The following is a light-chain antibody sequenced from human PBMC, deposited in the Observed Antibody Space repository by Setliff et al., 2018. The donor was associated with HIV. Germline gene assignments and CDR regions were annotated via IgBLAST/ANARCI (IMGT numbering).Light chain of an antibody. V-gene: IGKV4-1*01. CDR1: RSVLYSPKRRNY. CDR2: WAS. CDR3: QQYYSPPPT. J-gene: IGKJ3*01. Sequence: DIVMTQSPDSLAVSLGERATINCTSSRSVLYSPKRRNYLAWYQQRLGQPPKLLMYWASVRQSGVPDRFSATGSGTDFSLTISSLQAEDVAIYYCQQYYSPPPTVGPGTKVDIK.